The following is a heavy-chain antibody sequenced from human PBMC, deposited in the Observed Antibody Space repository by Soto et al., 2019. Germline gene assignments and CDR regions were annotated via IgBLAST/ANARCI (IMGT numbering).Heavy chain of an antibody. D-gene: IGHD2-15*01. CDR3: ARLGYCSGGSCYVTDV. V-gene: IGHV4-34*01. CDR1: GGSFSGYY. Sequence: SETLSLTCAVYGGSFSGYYWSWIRQPPGKGLEWIGEINHSGRTNYNPSLKSRVTISVDTSKNQFSLKLSSVTAADTAVYYCARLGYCSGGSCYVTDVWGQGTTVTVSS. CDR2: INHSGRT. J-gene: IGHJ6*02.